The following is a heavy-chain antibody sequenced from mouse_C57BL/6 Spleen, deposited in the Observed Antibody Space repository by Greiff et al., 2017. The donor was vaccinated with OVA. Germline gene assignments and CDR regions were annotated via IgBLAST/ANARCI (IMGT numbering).Heavy chain of an antibody. V-gene: IGHV1-22*01. CDR3: AREGQLRLWYAMDY. Sequence: DVKLQESGPELVKPGASVKMSCKASGYTFTDYNMHWVKQSHGKSLEWIGYINPNNGGTSYNQKFKGKATLTVNKSSSTAYMELRSLTSEDSAVYYCAREGQLRLWYAMDYWGQGTSVTVSS. CDR1: GYTFTDYN. J-gene: IGHJ4*01. CDR2: INPNNGGT. D-gene: IGHD3-2*02.